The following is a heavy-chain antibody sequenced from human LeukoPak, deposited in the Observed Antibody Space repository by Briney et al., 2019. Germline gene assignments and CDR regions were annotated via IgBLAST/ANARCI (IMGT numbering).Heavy chain of an antibody. J-gene: IGHJ3*02. Sequence: SETLSLTCTVSGGSISSYYWSWIRQPPGKGLEWIGYTYYSGSTNYNPSLKSRVTISVDTSKNQFSLKLSSVTAADTAVYYCARDQDSSLGSDAFDIWGQGTMVTVSS. D-gene: IGHD6-13*01. CDR3: ARDQDSSLGSDAFDI. V-gene: IGHV4-59*12. CDR1: GGSISSYY. CDR2: TYYSGST.